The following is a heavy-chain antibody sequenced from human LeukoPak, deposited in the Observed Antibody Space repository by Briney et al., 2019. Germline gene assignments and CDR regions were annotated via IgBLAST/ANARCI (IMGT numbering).Heavy chain of an antibody. J-gene: IGHJ4*02. Sequence: GGSLRLSCAASGFTFSTYGITWVRQAPGKGLEWVSTISDSGSYYADSVKGRFTISRDNSKNTLYRQMNSLRAEHTPVLYCEKDQTRDSGWSFDYWGQGTLVTVSS. V-gene: IGHV3-23*01. CDR3: EKDQTRDSGWSFDY. CDR1: GFTFSTYG. D-gene: IGHD6-19*01. CDR2: ISDSGS.